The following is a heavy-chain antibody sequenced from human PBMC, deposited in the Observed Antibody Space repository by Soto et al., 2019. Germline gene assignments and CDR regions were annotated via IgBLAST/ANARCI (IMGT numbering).Heavy chain of an antibody. CDR1: GYTFTSYG. Sequence: QVQLVQSGAEVKKPGASVKVSWKASGYTFTSYGISWVRQAPGQGLEWMGWISAYNGNTNYAQKLQGRVTMTTDTSTSTAYMELRSLRSDDTAVYYCARDPPFKLGYCSSTSCYLGWFDPWGQGTLVTVSS. V-gene: IGHV1-18*01. J-gene: IGHJ5*02. CDR3: ARDPPFKLGYCSSTSCYLGWFDP. CDR2: ISAYNGNT. D-gene: IGHD2-2*01.